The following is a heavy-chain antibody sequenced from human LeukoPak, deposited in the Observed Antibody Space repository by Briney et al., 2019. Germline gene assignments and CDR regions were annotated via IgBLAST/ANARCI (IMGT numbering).Heavy chain of an antibody. J-gene: IGHJ4*02. Sequence: GASVKVSCKASGYTFTGYYMHWVRQAPGQGLGWMGWINPNSGGTNYAQKFQGRVTMTRDTSISTAYMELSRLKSDDTAVYYCARDTLKTTLKDYWGQGTLVTVSS. D-gene: IGHD4-11*01. V-gene: IGHV1-2*02. CDR2: INPNSGGT. CDR3: ARDTLKTTLKDY. CDR1: GYTFTGYY.